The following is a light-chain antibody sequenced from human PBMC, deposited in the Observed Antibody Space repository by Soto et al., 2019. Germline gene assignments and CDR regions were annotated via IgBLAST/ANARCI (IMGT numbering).Light chain of an antibody. Sequence: EIVLTQSPGTLSLSPGERATLSCRASQSVSSSYLAWYQQQPGQAPSLLIYGASSRATGIPDRFSGSGSGTDFPLTISRLEPEDFAVYYCQQYDSSPLTFGGGTKVEIK. CDR2: GAS. V-gene: IGKV3-20*01. CDR3: QQYDSSPLT. CDR1: QSVSSSY. J-gene: IGKJ4*01.